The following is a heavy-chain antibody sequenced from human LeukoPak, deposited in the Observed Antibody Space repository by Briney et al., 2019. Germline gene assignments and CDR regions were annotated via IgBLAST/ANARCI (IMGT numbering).Heavy chain of an antibody. V-gene: IGHV4-59*08. Sequence: SETLSLTCTVTDGSISDWHWSWIRQSPGKGLEWIAYFYYSGTSRYNPSLKGRVTVSGDTSKNQLSLKVTSVTAADTAVYYCARHYYGDVYYFDFWGKGTLVTVSS. D-gene: IGHD4-17*01. J-gene: IGHJ4*02. CDR2: FYYSGTS. CDR1: DGSISDWH. CDR3: ARHYYGDVYYFDF.